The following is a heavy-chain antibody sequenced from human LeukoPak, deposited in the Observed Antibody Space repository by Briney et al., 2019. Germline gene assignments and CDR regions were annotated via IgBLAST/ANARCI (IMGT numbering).Heavy chain of an antibody. CDR2: INHSGST. Sequence: SETLSLTCAVYGGSFSGYYWSWIRQPPGKGLEWIGEINHSGSTNYNPSLKSRVTISVDTSKNQFSLKLSSVTAADTAVYYCARGLLTTRRHTILKPNYYFDYWGQGTLVTVSS. CDR3: ARGLLTTRRHTILKPNYYFDY. CDR1: GGSFSGYY. J-gene: IGHJ4*02. D-gene: IGHD3-3*01. V-gene: IGHV4-34*01.